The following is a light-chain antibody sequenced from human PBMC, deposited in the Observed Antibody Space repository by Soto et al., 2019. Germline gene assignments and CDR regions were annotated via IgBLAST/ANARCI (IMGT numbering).Light chain of an antibody. CDR1: QSVSSN. V-gene: IGKV3-15*01. J-gene: IGKJ1*01. CDR2: GAS. Sequence: IVMTQSPATLSVSPGERATLSFRASQSVSSNVAWYQQKPGQAPRLIIYGASTRATGIPARFSGSGSGTEFTLTINSLQSEDFAVYSCQQYNKWPLAFGQGTKVEIK. CDR3: QQYNKWPLA.